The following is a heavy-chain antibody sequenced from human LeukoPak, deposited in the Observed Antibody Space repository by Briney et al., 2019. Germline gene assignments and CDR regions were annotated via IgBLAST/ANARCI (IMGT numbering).Heavy chain of an antibody. Sequence: GGSLRLSCAASGFTFSSYAMSWVRQAPGKGLEWVARVKSKSADETTDYAAPVKGRFTISRDDSKNTLYLQMNSLKTEDTAVYYCTLIQGWGSGSYYRDFWGQGTLVTVSS. J-gene: IGHJ4*02. D-gene: IGHD3-10*01. CDR2: VKSKSADETT. CDR1: GFTFSSYA. V-gene: IGHV3-15*01. CDR3: TLIQGWGSGSYYRDF.